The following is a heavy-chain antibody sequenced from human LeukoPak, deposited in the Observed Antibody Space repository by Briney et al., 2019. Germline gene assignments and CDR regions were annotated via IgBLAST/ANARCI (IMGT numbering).Heavy chain of an antibody. J-gene: IGHJ4*02. CDR2: INTDGTGT. CDR1: GFTFSNYW. Sequence: PGGSLRLSCAASGFTFSNYWMHWVRQTPGKGLVWVSRINTDGTGTSYADSVKGRFTISRAGAKNTLYLQMSGPRADDTAVYYCARVKSGSYYPIDYWGQGTLVTVSS. V-gene: IGHV3-74*01. D-gene: IGHD1-26*01. CDR3: ARVKSGSYYPIDY.